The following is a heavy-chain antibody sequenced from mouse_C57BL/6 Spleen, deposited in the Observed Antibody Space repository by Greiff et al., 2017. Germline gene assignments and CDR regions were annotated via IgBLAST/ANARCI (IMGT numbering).Heavy chain of an antibody. J-gene: IGHJ1*03. CDR3: AKLAYYNNYTDWYFDV. V-gene: IGHV2-9*01. CDR2: IWGGGST. D-gene: IGHD2-5*01. Sequence: VQLVESGPGLVAPSQSLSITCTVSGFSLTSYGVDWVSQPPGKGLEWLGVIWGGGSTNYNSAIMSRLSISKDNTKSQAYSKMNSLQTDDTAMYYCAKLAYYNNYTDWYFDVWGTGTTVTVSS. CDR1: GFSLTSYG.